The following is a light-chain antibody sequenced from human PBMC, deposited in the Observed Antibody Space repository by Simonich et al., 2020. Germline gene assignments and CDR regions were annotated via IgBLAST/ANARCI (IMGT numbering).Light chain of an antibody. Sequence: QSVLTQPPSVSAAPGQKVTISCSGSSSNIGNNYVSWYQQLPGTAPKLLIYDNNKRPSGIPDLFSGSKSGTSATLGITGLQTGDEADYYCSSYTSSSTWVFGGGTKLTVL. CDR3: SSYTSSSTWV. CDR1: SSNIGNNY. J-gene: IGLJ3*02. CDR2: DNN. V-gene: IGLV1-51*01.